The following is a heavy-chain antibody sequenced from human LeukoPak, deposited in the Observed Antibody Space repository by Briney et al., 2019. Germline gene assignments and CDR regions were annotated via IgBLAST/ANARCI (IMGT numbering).Heavy chain of an antibody. V-gene: IGHV4-59*01. D-gene: IGHD5-18*01. CDR1: GGSISSYY. CDR2: IYYSGST. Sequence: SETLSLTCTVSGGSISSYYWSWIRQPPGKGLGWMGYIYYSGSTNYNPSLKSRVTISVDTSKNQFSLKLSSVTTADTAVYYCARFWKDTAMAAIFDYWGQGTLVTVSS. J-gene: IGHJ4*02. CDR3: ARFWKDTAMAAIFDY.